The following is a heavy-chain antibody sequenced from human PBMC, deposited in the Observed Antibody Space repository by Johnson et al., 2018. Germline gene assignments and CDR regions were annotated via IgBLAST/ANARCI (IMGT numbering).Heavy chain of an antibody. V-gene: IGHV3-23*01. J-gene: IGHJ6*03. D-gene: IGHD5-12*01. CDR1: GFTFSNYA. Sequence: VQLQESGGGLVQPGGSLRLSCAASGFTFSNYAMSWVRQAPGKVLEWVSTIGGSGGSTYHADSVKGHFSISRENSKNTLYLQMNSLRAEDTAVYYCAKAMISGYDSYQSHYYMDVWGKGTTVTVSS. CDR3: AKAMISGYDSYQSHYYMDV. CDR2: IGGSGGST.